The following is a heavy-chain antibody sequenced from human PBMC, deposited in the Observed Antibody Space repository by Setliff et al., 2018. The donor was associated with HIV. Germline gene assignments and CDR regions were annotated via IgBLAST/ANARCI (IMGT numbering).Heavy chain of an antibody. Sequence: GGSLRLSCAASGFTFSAHGMHWVRQAPGKGLEWVAFINYDESYEYYADSVKGRVTISRDNSANTVDLQMNSLRAEDTAVYYCARDNYYFDNSGYPVDAFDIWGQGTMVTVSS. CDR1: GFTFSAHG. V-gene: IGHV3-30*02. J-gene: IGHJ3*02. CDR2: INYDESYE. CDR3: ARDNYYFDNSGYPVDAFDI. D-gene: IGHD3-22*01.